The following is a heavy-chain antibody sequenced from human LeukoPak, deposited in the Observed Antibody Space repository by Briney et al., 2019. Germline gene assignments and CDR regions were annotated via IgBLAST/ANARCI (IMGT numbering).Heavy chain of an antibody. D-gene: IGHD3-10*01. CDR2: ISSSGSTI. CDR1: GFTFSSYE. J-gene: IGHJ4*02. Sequence: GGSLRLSCAASGFTFSSYEMNWVRQAPGKGLEWVSYISSSGSTIYYADSVKGRFTISRDNSKNTLYLELISLTAEDTAVYYCAKDDAWIRFGEWSQGTLVTVSS. V-gene: IGHV3-48*03. CDR3: AKDDAWIRFGE.